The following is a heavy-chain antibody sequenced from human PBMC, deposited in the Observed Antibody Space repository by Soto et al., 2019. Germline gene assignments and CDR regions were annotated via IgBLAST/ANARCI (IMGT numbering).Heavy chain of an antibody. CDR1: GYSFTSYW. CDR2: IYPGDSDT. V-gene: IGHV5-51*01. J-gene: IGHJ3*02. Sequence: GESLKISCKGSGYSFTSYWIGWVRQMPWKGLEWMGIIYPGDSDTRYSPSFQGQVTISADKSISTAYLQWSSLKASDTAMYYCATHPRCSSTSCYAFDIWGQGTMVTVSS. CDR3: ATHPRCSSTSCYAFDI. D-gene: IGHD2-2*01.